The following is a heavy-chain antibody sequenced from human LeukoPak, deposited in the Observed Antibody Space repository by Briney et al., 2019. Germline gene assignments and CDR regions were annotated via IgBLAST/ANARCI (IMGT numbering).Heavy chain of an antibody. CDR3: AKDLKYQLLSFDY. V-gene: IGHV3-23*01. J-gene: IGHJ4*02. CDR1: GFTFNSYG. Sequence: GGTLRLSCAASGFTFNSYGMSWVRQAPGKGLEWVSGISGSGGRTDYADSVKGRFTISRDNSKNTLYLQMNSLRAEDTAVYYCAKDLKYQLLSFDYWGQGTLVTVSS. D-gene: IGHD2-2*01. CDR2: ISGSGGRT.